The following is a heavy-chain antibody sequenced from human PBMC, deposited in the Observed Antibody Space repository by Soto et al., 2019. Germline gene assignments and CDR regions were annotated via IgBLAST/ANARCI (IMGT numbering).Heavy chain of an antibody. J-gene: IGHJ4*02. CDR1: GGSIGSGGYS. V-gene: IGHV4-30-2*01. Sequence: SETLSLTCAVSGGSIGSGGYSWSWIRQPPGKGLEWIGYIYHSGSTYYNPSLKSRVTISLDRSKNQFSLKMSSVTAADTAVYYCARFWGNYENYFDYWGQGTLVTVSS. CDR3: ARFWGNYENYFDY. CDR2: IYHSGST. D-gene: IGHD3-16*01.